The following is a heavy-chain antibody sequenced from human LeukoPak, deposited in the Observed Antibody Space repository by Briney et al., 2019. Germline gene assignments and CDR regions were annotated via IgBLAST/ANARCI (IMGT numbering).Heavy chain of an antibody. J-gene: IGHJ4*02. CDR3: ARERRLYCSSTSCTSFDY. Sequence: ASVKVSCKASGYTFTGYYMHWVRQAPGQGLEWMGWINPNSGGTNYAQKFQGWVTMTRDTSISTAYMELSRLRSDDTAVYYCARERRLYCSSTSCTSFDYWGQGTLVTVSS. CDR1: GYTFTGYY. D-gene: IGHD2-2*01. CDR2: INPNSGGT. V-gene: IGHV1-2*04.